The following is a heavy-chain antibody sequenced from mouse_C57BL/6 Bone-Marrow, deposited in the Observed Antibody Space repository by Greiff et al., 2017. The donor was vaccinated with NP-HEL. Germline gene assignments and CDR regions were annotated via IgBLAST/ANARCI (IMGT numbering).Heavy chain of an antibody. J-gene: IGHJ4*01. Sequence: VQLQQSGAELAKPGASVKLSCKASGYTFTSYWMHWVKQRPGQGLEWIGYINPRSGYTKYNQQFKDKATLTADKSSSTAYMQLSSLTYEDSAGYYCARYRASTGTRAMDYWGQGTSVTVSS. CDR2: INPRSGYT. CDR1: GYTFTSYW. D-gene: IGHD4-1*02. CDR3: ARYRASTGTRAMDY. V-gene: IGHV1-7*01.